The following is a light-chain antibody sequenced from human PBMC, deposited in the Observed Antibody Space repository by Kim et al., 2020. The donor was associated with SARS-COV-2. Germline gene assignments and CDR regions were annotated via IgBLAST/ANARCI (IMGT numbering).Light chain of an antibody. CDR1: PCSVTVCRY. CDR2: HTP. CDR3: LLFYRGAGI. Sequence: PAHTVTLSFVSSPCSVTVCRYPYFVHQNPGPAPATLIYHTPPRHPWTPAPFSGSLLGGKAALTLSGAQPEDEAGYYCLLFYRGAGIFGGGTQLTVL. V-gene: IGLV7-46*01. J-gene: IGLJ2*01.